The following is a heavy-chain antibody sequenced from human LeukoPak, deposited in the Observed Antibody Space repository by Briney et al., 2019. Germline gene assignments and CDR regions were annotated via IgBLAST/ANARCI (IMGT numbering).Heavy chain of an antibody. CDR2: IKQDGSEK. J-gene: IGHJ6*03. D-gene: IGHD3-3*01. V-gene: IGHV3-7*01. Sequence: GGSLRLSCAAFSGYWMTWVRQAPWKGLEWVANIKQDGSEKYYVDSVKGRFTISRDNAKNSLYLQMNSLRAEDTAVYYCARDRVTEWYYYYYYMDVWGKGTTVTVSS. CDR1: SGYW. CDR3: ARDRVTEWYYYYYYMDV.